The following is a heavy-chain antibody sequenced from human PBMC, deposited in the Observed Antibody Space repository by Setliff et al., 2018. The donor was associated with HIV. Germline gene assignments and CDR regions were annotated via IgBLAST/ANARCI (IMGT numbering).Heavy chain of an antibody. J-gene: IGHJ3*02. V-gene: IGHV3-49*04. D-gene: IGHD1-26*01. CDR1: GFTFGDYA. Sequence: PGGSLRLSCTASGFTFGDYAMSWVRQAPGKGLEWVGFIRSKAYGGTTEYAASVKGRFTISRDDSKSIAYLQMNSLKTEDTAVYYCTRVLVGAGRAFDIWGQGTMVTVSS. CDR2: IRSKAYGGTT. CDR3: TRVLVGAGRAFDI.